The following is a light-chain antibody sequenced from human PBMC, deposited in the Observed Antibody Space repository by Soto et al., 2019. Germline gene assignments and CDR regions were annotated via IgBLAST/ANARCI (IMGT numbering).Light chain of an antibody. CDR2: GAS. J-gene: IGKJ1*01. Sequence: EIVLTHSPGTLSLSPGERATLSCRASQSVSSSYLAWYQQKPGRAPRLLIYGASSRATGIPDRFSGSGSGTDFTLTISRLEPEDFAVYYCQQYGSSGTFGQGTKV. CDR1: QSVSSSY. CDR3: QQYGSSGT. V-gene: IGKV3-20*01.